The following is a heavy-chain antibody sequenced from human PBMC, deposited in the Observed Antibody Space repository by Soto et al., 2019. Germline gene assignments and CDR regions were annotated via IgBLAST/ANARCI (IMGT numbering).Heavy chain of an antibody. J-gene: IGHJ3*02. CDR1: DGSISSSNYY. V-gene: IGHV4-39*01. Sequence: SETLSLTCTVSDGSISSSNYYWGWIRQPPGEGLEWIANIFYYGNTYYSPSLKSRVTISIDASKSQFSLKLNSVTAADTAVYYCARPRMVGGRLNGFDIWGQGTMVP. CDR3: ARPRMVGGRLNGFDI. CDR2: IFYYGNT. D-gene: IGHD3-10*01.